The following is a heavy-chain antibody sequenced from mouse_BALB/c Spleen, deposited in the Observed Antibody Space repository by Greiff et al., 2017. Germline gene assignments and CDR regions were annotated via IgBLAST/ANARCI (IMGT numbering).Heavy chain of an antibody. J-gene: IGHJ2*01. CDR1: GFTFSSFG. CDR3: AKGARATNYFDY. Sequence: EVHLVESGGGLVQPGGSRKLSCAASGFTFSSFGMHWVRQAPEKGLEWVAYISSGSSTIYYADTVKGRFTISRDNPKNTLFLQMTSLRSEDTAMYYCAKGARATNYFDYWGQGTTLTVSS. D-gene: IGHD3-1*01. V-gene: IGHV5-17*02. CDR2: ISSGSSTI.